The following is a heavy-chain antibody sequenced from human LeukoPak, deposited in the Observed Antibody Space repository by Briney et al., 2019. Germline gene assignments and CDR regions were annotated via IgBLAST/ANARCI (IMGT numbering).Heavy chain of an antibody. CDR1: GFTFSSYG. Sequence: PGWSLRLSCTASGFTFSSYGMSWVRQAPGTGLDRAPAMTGSGGGTYYADAVKGRFPISRNNAKNSVDLQINSLIVDDTTVDYCARVAAAGTGIFVNFYYSMDIWGKGPAVTISS. V-gene: IGHV3-23*01. CDR3: ARVAAAGTGIFVNFYYSMDI. CDR2: MTGSGGGT. D-gene: IGHD6-13*01. J-gene: IGHJ6*03.